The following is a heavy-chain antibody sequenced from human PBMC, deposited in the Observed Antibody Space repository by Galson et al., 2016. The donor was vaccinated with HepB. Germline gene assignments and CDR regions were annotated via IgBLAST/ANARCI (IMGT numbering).Heavy chain of an antibody. CDR2: VYHVEST. J-gene: IGHJ6*02. CDR3: ARVEDYYFFMDV. V-gene: IGHV4-4*02. Sequence: SETLSLTCTVSGGSLTSRNWWSWVRQPPGKGLEWIGEVYHVESTNYNPSLKSRVTISMDKSKNQFSLRLTSVTAADTAVYYCARVEDYYFFMDVWGQGTTVTVSS. CDR1: GGSLTSRNW.